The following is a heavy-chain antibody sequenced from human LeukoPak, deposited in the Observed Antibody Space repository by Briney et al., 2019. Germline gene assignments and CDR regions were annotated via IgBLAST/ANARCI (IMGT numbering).Heavy chain of an antibody. J-gene: IGHJ5*02. CDR2: INTNTGNP. Sequence: GASVKVSCKASGYTFTSYAMNWVRQAPGQGLEWMGWINTNTGNPTYAQGFTGRFVFSLDTSVSTAYLQISSLKAEDTAVYYCARDPASAPGGYSYGYNWFDPWGQGTLVTVSS. V-gene: IGHV7-4-1*02. D-gene: IGHD5-18*01. CDR1: GYTFTSYA. CDR3: ARDPASAPGGYSYGYNWFDP.